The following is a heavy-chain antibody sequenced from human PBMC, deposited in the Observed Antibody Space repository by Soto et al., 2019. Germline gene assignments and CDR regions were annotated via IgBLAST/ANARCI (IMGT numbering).Heavy chain of an antibody. CDR2: SRNKANSYTT. D-gene: IGHD3-22*01. J-gene: IGHJ4*02. V-gene: IGHV3-72*01. CDR1: GFTFSSYG. CDR3: ARNYYDSGGGFDY. Sequence: GGSLRLSCAASGFTFSSYGMHWVRQAPGKGLEWVGRSRNKANSYTTEYVASVKGRFTISRDDSKNSLYLQMNSLRAEDTAVYYCARNYYDSGGGFDYWGQGTLVTVSS.